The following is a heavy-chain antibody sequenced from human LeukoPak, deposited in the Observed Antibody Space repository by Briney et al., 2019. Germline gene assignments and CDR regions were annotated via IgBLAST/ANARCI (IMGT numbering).Heavy chain of an antibody. Sequence: PGRSLRLSCAASGFTFSTYAIHWVRQAPGKGLEWVALISYDGSNKYYADSVKGRFTISRDNSENTLYLQMNSLRAEDTAVYYCARLSVRDYVWGSYRHYYMDVWGKGTTVTISS. D-gene: IGHD3-16*02. CDR2: ISYDGSNK. V-gene: IGHV3-30*04. CDR1: GFTFSTYA. CDR3: ARLSVRDYVWGSYRHYYMDV. J-gene: IGHJ6*03.